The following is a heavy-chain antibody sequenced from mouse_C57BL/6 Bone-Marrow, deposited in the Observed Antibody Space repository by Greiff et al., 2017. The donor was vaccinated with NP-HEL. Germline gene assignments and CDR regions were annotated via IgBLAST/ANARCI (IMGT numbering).Heavy chain of an antibody. Sequence: VQLKESGAELVRPGASVKLSCTASGFNIKDDYMHWVKQRPEQGLEWIGWIDPENGDTEYASKFQGKATITADTSSNTAYLQLSSLTSEDTAVYYCTHDWGFAYWGQGTLVTVSA. V-gene: IGHV14-4*01. CDR1: GFNIKDDY. D-gene: IGHD2-4*01. CDR2: IDPENGDT. CDR3: THDWGFAY. J-gene: IGHJ3*01.